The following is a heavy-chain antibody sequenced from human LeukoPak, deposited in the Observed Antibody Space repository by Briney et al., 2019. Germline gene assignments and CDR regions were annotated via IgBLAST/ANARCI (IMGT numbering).Heavy chain of an antibody. J-gene: IGHJ4*02. D-gene: IGHD3-22*01. CDR3: ARPHMIARLNSTFFDY. CDR1: GGSISSSSYY. V-gene: IGHV4-39*01. CDR2: IYYSGST. Sequence: SETLSLTCTVSGGSISSSSYYWGWVRQPPGGGLEWIGSIYYSGSTYYNPSLKSRVTISVDTSKNQFSLKLSSVTAADTAVYYCARPHMIARLNSTFFDYWGQGTLVTVSS.